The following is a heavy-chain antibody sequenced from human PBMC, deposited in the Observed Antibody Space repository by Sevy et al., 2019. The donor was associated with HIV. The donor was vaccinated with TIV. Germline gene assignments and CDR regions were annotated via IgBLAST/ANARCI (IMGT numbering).Heavy chain of an antibody. CDR2: LTSTDKA. CDR1: GFTFSRYT. V-gene: IGHV3-23*01. CDR3: GKALTMGWEEDAFNI. J-gene: IGHJ3*02. Sequence: GGSLRLSCAASGFTFSRYTMTWVRQTPGKGLEWVSSLTSTDKAFYVDSVKGRFTISRDTSKNMLYLQMNSLRAEDTAVYYCGKALTMGWEEDAFNIWGQGTSVTVSS. D-gene: IGHD1-26*01.